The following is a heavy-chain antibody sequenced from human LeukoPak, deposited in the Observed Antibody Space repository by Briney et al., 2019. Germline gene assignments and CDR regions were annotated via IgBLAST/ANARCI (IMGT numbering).Heavy chain of an antibody. CDR2: IIPILGIA. Sequence: AALVKVSCKASGGTFSSYTISWVRQAPGQGLEWMGRIIPILGIANYAQKFQGRVTITADKSTSTAYMELSSLRCEDTAVYYCARELERLGWFDPWGQGTLVTVSS. J-gene: IGHJ5*02. CDR3: ARELERLGWFDP. D-gene: IGHD1-1*01. V-gene: IGHV1-69*04. CDR1: GGTFSSYT.